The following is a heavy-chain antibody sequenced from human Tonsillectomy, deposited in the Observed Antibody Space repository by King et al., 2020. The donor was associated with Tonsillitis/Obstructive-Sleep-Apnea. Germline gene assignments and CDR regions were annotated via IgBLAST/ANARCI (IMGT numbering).Heavy chain of an antibody. CDR2: IYWDDDT. Sequence: ITLKESGPTLVKPTQTLTLTCTFSGFSLRTIGVGVGWIRQPPGNALEWLALIYWDDDTRSSPSLRSRLTITKDTPKNPVVLTMSNMDPVDTATYYGAHSSLSYDFWSAYYIGCFDPWGQGTLVTVSS. V-gene: IGHV2-5*02. CDR1: GFSLRTIGVG. CDR3: AHSSLSYDFWSAYYIGCFDP. D-gene: IGHD3-3*01. J-gene: IGHJ5*01.